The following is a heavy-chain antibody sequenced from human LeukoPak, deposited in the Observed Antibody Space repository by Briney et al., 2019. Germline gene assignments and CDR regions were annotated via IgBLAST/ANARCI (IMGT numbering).Heavy chain of an antibody. CDR1: GYTFTSYY. Sequence: ASVKVSCKASGYTFTSYYMHWVRQAPGQGLEWMGIINPSGGSTSYAQKFQGRVTMTRDTSTSTVYMELSSLRSEDTAVYYCASGADSLLSTLDYYYYYGMDVWAKGPRSPSP. CDR3: ASGADSLLSTLDYYYYYGMDV. D-gene: IGHD2-21*02. CDR2: INPSGGST. J-gene: IGHJ6*02. V-gene: IGHV1-46*03.